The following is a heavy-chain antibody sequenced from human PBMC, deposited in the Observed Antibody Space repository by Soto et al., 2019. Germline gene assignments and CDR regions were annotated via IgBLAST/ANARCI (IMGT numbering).Heavy chain of an antibody. Sequence: SETLSLTCTVSGGSISSSSYYWGWIRQPPGKGLEWIGSIYYSGCTYYNPSLKSPVTISVDTSKNQFSLKLISVTAADTAVYYCARQDSCTMPLGYWGQGTLVTVSS. J-gene: IGHJ4*02. V-gene: IGHV4-39*01. CDR2: IYYSGCT. D-gene: IGHD2-2*01. CDR3: ARQDSCTMPLGY. CDR1: GGSISSSSYY.